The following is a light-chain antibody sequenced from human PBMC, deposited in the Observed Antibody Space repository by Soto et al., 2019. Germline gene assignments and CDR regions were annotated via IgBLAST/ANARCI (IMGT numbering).Light chain of an antibody. J-gene: IGLJ1*01. CDR1: SSDVGGYNF. Sequence: QSALTQPASVSGSPGQSIAISCTGTSSDVGGYNFVSWYQQHPGKAPKPMIHEVSNRPSGVSDRFSGSKSGNTASLTISGLQADDEAYYYCSSHTSYYTRVFGTGTKVTVL. V-gene: IGLV2-14*01. CDR2: EVS. CDR3: SSHTSYYTRV.